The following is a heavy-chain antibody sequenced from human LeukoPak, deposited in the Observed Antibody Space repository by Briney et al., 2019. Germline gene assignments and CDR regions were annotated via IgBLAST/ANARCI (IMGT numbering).Heavy chain of an antibody. Sequence: ASVKVSCKASGYTFTTYYMHWVRQAPGQGLEWMGIINPSGGSTTYAQNFQGRVTMTRDTSISTAYMEPSSLRSEDTAVYYCARGLDDWDAFDIWGQGTKVTVSS. D-gene: IGHD3-9*01. CDR3: ARGLDDWDAFDI. J-gene: IGHJ3*02. V-gene: IGHV1-46*01. CDR1: GYTFTTYY. CDR2: INPSGGST.